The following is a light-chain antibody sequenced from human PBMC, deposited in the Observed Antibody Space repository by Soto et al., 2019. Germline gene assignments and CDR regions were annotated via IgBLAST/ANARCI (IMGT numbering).Light chain of an antibody. V-gene: IGKV3-20*01. Sequence: EIVLTQSPGTLSLSPGERATLSCRASQSVSIFLAWYQQKPGQAPRLLIHGASSRATGIPDRFSGSGSGTDFTLTISRLEPADFAVYYCQQYHNSPITFGQGTRLEIK. CDR1: QSVSIF. J-gene: IGKJ5*01. CDR2: GAS. CDR3: QQYHNSPIT.